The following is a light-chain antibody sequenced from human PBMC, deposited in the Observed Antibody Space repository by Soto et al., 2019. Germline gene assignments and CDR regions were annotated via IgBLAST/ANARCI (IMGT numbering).Light chain of an antibody. Sequence: QAVVTQPPSVSGAPGQRVTISCTGSSSNIGAGYEVHWDQQLPGRAPKLLIYGNTNRPSGVPDRFSGSKSGTSASLAITGLRAEDEADYYCLSFDSSLSVVFGGGTKLTVL. CDR2: GNT. CDR1: SSNIGAGYE. CDR3: LSFDSSLSVV. V-gene: IGLV1-40*01. J-gene: IGLJ2*01.